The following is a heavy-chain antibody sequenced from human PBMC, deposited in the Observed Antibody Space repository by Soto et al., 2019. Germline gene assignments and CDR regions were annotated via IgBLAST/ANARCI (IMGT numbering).Heavy chain of an antibody. CDR2: ISYDGSNQ. Sequence: QVQLVESGGGVVQPGRSLRLSCAASGFTFSSYGMHWVRQAPGKGLEWVAIISYDGSNQYYADSVKGRLTISRDNSTNTRYLQMNSLRAVDTAVYYCAKALGELSPESYDHWGQGVLVSVSS. CDR1: GFTFSSYG. J-gene: IGHJ4*02. D-gene: IGHD3-16*02. V-gene: IGHV3-30*18. CDR3: AKALGELSPESYDH.